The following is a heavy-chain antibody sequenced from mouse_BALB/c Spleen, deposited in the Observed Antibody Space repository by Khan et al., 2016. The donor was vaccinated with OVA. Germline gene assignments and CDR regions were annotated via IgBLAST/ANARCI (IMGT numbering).Heavy chain of an antibody. V-gene: IGHV1-4*01. J-gene: IGHJ4*01. CDR3: ARIYYDYDWYYAMDY. Sequence: QVQLQQSGAELARPGASVKMSCKASGYTFNRYTMHWVKLRPGQGLEWIGYINPSSGYTNYNQKFKDKATLTADKSSSTAYMQLSSLTSEDSAVYYCARIYYDYDWYYAMDYWGQGTSVTVSS. D-gene: IGHD2-4*01. CDR1: GYTFNRYT. CDR2: INPSSGYT.